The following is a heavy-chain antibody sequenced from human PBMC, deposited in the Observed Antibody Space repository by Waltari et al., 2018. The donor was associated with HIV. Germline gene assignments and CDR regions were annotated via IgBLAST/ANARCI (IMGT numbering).Heavy chain of an antibody. Sequence: MQLVESGGGLVKPGGSRRLSCATAGFALSTYTMTSVRQTPGKGLELSSSITSTSRSIFYSDSTKGRFIISRDNAQNSLSLQMTSLTAEDTAVYFCVADLGGSHDSWGQGTLVTVSS. J-gene: IGHJ4*02. CDR1: GFALSTYT. V-gene: IGHV3-21*02. CDR2: ITSTSRSI. CDR3: VADLGGSHDS. D-gene: IGHD1-26*01.